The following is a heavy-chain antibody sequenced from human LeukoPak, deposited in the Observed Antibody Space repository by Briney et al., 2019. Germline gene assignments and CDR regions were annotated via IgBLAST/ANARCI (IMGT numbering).Heavy chain of an antibody. CDR3: TSFCGGDCFSTASY. V-gene: IGHV3-49*03. Sequence: GGPLRLSCTASGFTLGGFAMSGFRKAPGRGLEGVGFIRSKTYGETTEYAASVKGRFTISRDDSKSIAYLQMNSLKTEDTAVYFCTSFCGGDCFSTASYWGQGTLVTVSS. J-gene: IGHJ4*02. CDR2: IRSKTYGETT. D-gene: IGHD2-21*02. CDR1: GFTLGGFA.